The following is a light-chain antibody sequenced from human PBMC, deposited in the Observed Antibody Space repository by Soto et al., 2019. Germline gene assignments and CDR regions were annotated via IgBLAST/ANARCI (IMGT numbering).Light chain of an antibody. CDR3: LQYQSYWT. CDR1: QSISRQ. V-gene: IGKV1-5*03. J-gene: IGKJ1*01. Sequence: DIQMTQSPSTLSASVGDRVSITCRASQSISRQLAWYQQKPGKAPNLLIYQASNLEPGVPSRFTGSGSGTEFTLTISRLQPYDLATYYCLQYQSYWTFGQGTKVEVK. CDR2: QAS.